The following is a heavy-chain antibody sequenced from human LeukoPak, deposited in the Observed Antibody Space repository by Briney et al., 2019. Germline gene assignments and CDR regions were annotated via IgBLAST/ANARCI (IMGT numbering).Heavy chain of an antibody. D-gene: IGHD6-19*01. J-gene: IGHJ6*02. CDR1: GYTFTGSY. CDR3: ARVRDSAGNYYYYGMDA. V-gene: IGHV1-2*02. CDR2: SNPNSGGT. Sequence: ASVKVSCKASGYTFTGSYMHWVRQAPGQGLEWMGWSNPNSGGTNYAQKFQGRVTMTRDTSISTAYMELSRLRSDDTAVYYCARVRDSAGNYYYYGMDAWGQGTTVTVSS.